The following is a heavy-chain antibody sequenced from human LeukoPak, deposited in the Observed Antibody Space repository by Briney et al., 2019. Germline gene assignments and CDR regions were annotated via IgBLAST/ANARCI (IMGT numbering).Heavy chain of an antibody. CDR3: ARQPNWAYWFDP. V-gene: IGHV4-39*01. CDR2: IYYSGNT. Sequence: SETLSLTCTVSGDSISSSSYYWGWIRQPPGKGLEWFGSIYYSGNTYYNPSLKSRVTISVDTSKNQFSLKLSSVTAADTAVYFCARQPNWAYWFDPWGQGTLVTVSS. CDR1: GDSISSSSYY. J-gene: IGHJ5*02. D-gene: IGHD2-8*01.